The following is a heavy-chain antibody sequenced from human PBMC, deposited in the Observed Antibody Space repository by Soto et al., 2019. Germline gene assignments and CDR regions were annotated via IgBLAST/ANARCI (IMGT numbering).Heavy chain of an antibody. V-gene: IGHV3-9*01. CDR1: GFTFDDYA. Sequence: EVQLVESGGGLVQPGRSLRLSCAASGFTFDDYAMHWVRQAPGKGLEWVSYITWNSVYTGYADSVKGRFTISRDNANNSLYLQMNSLKPEDTAFYYCAKALYGSSSSPIDFWGQGTLVTVSS. J-gene: IGHJ4*02. CDR3: AKALYGSSSSPIDF. CDR2: ITWNSVYT. D-gene: IGHD6-13*01.